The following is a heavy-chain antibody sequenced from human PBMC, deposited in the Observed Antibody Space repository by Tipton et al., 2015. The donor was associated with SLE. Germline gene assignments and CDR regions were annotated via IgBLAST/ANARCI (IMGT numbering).Heavy chain of an antibody. CDR1: GFTFSSYG. CDR3: ARGDYYDSSGYG. Sequence: GSLRLSCAASGFTFSSYGMSWVRQAPGKGLEWVSAISGSGGSTYYADSVKGRFTISRDNAKNSLYLQMNSLRAEDTAVYYCARGDYYDSSGYGWGQGTLVTVSS. V-gene: IGHV3-23*01. D-gene: IGHD3-22*01. CDR2: ISGSGGST. J-gene: IGHJ4*02.